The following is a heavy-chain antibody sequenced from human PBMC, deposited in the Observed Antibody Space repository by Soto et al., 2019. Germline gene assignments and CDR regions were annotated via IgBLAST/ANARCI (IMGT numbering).Heavy chain of an antibody. D-gene: IGHD3-16*01. Sequence: QVQLVQSGAEVKKPGSSVKVSCKASGGTFSSYAISWVRQAPGQGLEWMGGIIPIFGTANYAQKFQGRVTITADESTSTAYMELSSLRSEDTAVYYCATPPEGGTAYSYCGMDVWGQGTTVTVSS. J-gene: IGHJ6*02. CDR2: IIPIFGTA. V-gene: IGHV1-69*12. CDR1: GGTFSSYA. CDR3: ATPPEGGTAYSYCGMDV.